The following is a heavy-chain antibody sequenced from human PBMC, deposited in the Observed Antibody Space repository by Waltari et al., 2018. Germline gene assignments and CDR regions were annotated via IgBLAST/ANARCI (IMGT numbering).Heavy chain of an antibody. Sequence: EVQLLESGGGLVQPGGSLRLSCAASGFTFSSYAMSWVRQAPGKGLEWVSAISGSGGSTYYADSVKGRLTISRDNSKNTLYLQMNSLRAEDTAVYYCAKDDSGYCSSTSCYFPDYWGQGTLVTVSS. V-gene: IGHV3-23*01. CDR3: AKDDSGYCSSTSCYFPDY. J-gene: IGHJ4*02. D-gene: IGHD2-2*01. CDR2: ISGSGGST. CDR1: GFTFSSYA.